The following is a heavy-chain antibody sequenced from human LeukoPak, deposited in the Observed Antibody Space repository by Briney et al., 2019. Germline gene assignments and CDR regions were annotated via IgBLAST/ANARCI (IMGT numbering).Heavy chain of an antibody. CDR2: INWNSDRI. CDR1: GFTFDDYV. Sequence: GGSLRLSCAASGFTFDDYVMHWVRQAPGKGLEWVSGINWNSDRIGYADSVKGRFTISRDNAKNSLYLQMNSLRAEDTALYYCAKDSSSSPYYGMDVWGQGTTVTVSS. CDR3: AKDSSSSPYYGMDV. J-gene: IGHJ6*02. D-gene: IGHD6-6*01. V-gene: IGHV3-9*01.